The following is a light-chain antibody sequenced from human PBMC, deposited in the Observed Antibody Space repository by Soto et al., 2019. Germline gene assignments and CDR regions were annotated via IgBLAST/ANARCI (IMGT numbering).Light chain of an antibody. V-gene: IGLV1-44*01. CDR3: AVWDDSMNGHV. Sequence: SVLTQPPSASGTPGQTFTISCSGSSSNIGTSSVHWYKHLPGTAPKPLIYTNDQRPSGVPDRFSGSKSGTSASLAITGLQSEDEADYYCAVWDDSMNGHVFGAGTKVTVL. J-gene: IGLJ1*01. CDR1: SSNIGTSS. CDR2: TND.